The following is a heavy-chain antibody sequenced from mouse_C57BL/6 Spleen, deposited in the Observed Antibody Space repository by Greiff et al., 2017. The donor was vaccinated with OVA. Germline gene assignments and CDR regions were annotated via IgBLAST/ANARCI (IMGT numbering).Heavy chain of an antibody. CDR2: INPNNGGT. CDR3: ARKLYGSSFAWFAY. J-gene: IGHJ3*01. Sequence: DVKLQESGPELVKPGASVKISCKASGYAFSSSWMNWVKQRPGKGLEWIGDINPNNGGTSYNQKFKGKATLTVDNSSSTAYMELRSLTSEDSAVYYCARKLYGSSFAWFAYWGQGTLVTVSA. V-gene: IGHV1-26*01. D-gene: IGHD1-1*01. CDR1: GYAFSSSW.